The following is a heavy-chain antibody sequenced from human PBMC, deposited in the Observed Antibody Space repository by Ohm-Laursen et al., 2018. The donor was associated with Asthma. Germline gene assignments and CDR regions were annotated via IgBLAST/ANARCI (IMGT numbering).Heavy chain of an antibody. J-gene: IGHJ6*02. CDR3: AREIGDPPGMDV. CDR1: GFTFSSYS. CDR2: ISSSGSYI. Sequence: GSLRLSCSASGFTFSSYSMNWVRQAPGRGLEWVSSISSSGSYIYYADSVKGRFTTSRDNAKNSLYLQMNSLRAEDTAVYYCAREIGDPPGMDVWGQGTTVTVSS. D-gene: IGHD4-17*01. V-gene: IGHV3-21*01.